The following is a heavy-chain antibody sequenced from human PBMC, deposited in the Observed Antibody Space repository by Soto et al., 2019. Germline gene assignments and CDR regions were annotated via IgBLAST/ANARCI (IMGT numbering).Heavy chain of an antibody. CDR3: ARCGENDYGDYFAFDI. CDR2: IYYSGST. Sequence: QVQLQESGPGLVKPSQTLSLTCTVSGGSISSGGYYWSWIRQHPGKGLEWIGYIYYSGSTYYNPSLKSRVTISVDTSKNQFSLKLSSVTAADTAVYYCARCGENDYGDYFAFDIWGQGTMVTVSS. J-gene: IGHJ3*02. V-gene: IGHV4-31*03. CDR1: GGSISSGGYY. D-gene: IGHD4-17*01.